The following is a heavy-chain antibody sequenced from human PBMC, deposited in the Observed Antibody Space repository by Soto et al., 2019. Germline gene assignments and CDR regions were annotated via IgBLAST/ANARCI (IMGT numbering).Heavy chain of an antibody. Sequence: GGSLRLSCAASGFTFSSYAMSWVRQAPGKGLEWVSAISGSGGSTYYADSVKGRLTISRDNSKNTLYLQMNSLRAEDTAVYYCARRTVVVVAATSTNWLDPWGQGTLVTVYS. D-gene: IGHD2-15*01. CDR2: ISGSGGST. J-gene: IGHJ5*02. V-gene: IGHV3-23*01. CDR3: ARRTVVVVAATSTNWLDP. CDR1: GFTFSSYA.